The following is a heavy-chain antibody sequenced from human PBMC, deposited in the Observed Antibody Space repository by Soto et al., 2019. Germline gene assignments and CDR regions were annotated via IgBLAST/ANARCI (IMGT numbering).Heavy chain of an antibody. J-gene: IGHJ5*02. D-gene: IGHD3-3*01. CDR1: GFTLNNVW. CDR3: ATDLWQSYYDFWSGPYHWFDP. CDR2: NKSKSEDSTQ. Sequence: GSLRLSGVASGFTLNNVWRNWVRQGPWKGVEWGGGNKSKSEDSTQAYAPTSKGRLTISRYDSKNTVYLQMTSLKSEDTAVYYCATDLWQSYYDFWSGPYHWFDPWSQGTLVPVSS. V-gene: IGHV3-15*05.